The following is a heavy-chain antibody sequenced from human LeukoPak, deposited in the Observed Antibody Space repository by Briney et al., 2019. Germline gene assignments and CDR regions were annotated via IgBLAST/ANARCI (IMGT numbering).Heavy chain of an antibody. Sequence: SETLSLTCTVSGGSISSYYWSWIRQPPGKGLEWIGYIYYSGSTNYNPSLKSRVTISVDTSKKQFSLNLSSVTAADTAVYFCARDSGSNYGLGGFGIWGQGTMVTVSS. D-gene: IGHD1-26*01. J-gene: IGHJ3*02. CDR3: ARDSGSNYGLGGFGI. CDR1: GGSISSYY. CDR2: IYYSGST. V-gene: IGHV4-59*01.